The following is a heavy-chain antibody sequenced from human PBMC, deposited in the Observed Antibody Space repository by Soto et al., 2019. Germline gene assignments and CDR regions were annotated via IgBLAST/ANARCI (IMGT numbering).Heavy chain of an antibody. CDR3: AKYNTPNYDFWSGYHLYYYYYYGMDV. D-gene: IGHD3-3*01. CDR2: ISYDGSNK. CDR1: GFTFSSYG. Sequence: GGSLRLSCAASGFTFSSYGMHWVRQAPGKGLEWVAVISYDGSNKYYADSVKGRFTISRDNSKNTLYLQMNSLRAEETALYYCAKYNTPNYDFWSGYHLYYYYYYGMDVWGQGTTVTVSS. J-gene: IGHJ6*02. V-gene: IGHV3-30*18.